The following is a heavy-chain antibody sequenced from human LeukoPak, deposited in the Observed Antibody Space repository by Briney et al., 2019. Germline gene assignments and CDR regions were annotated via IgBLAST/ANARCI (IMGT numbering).Heavy chain of an antibody. Sequence: GGSLRLSCAASGFTFSSYEMNWVRQAPGKGLEWVSAISGSGGSTYYADSVKGRFTISRDNSKNTLYLQMNSLRAEDTAVYYCAKVRTVTISLDYWGQGTLVTVSS. CDR2: ISGSGGST. CDR3: AKVRTVTISLDY. CDR1: GFTFSSYE. J-gene: IGHJ4*02. V-gene: IGHV3-23*01. D-gene: IGHD4-17*01.